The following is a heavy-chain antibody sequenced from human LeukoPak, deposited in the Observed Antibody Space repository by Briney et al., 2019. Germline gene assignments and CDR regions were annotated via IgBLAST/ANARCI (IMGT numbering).Heavy chain of an antibody. CDR3: ARGRYPTLRFLERPAPGYYYMDV. J-gene: IGHJ6*03. Sequence: PSQSLSLTCTVSGGSISSGSYYWSWIRQPAGKGLEWIGRIYSSGSTNYNPSLKSRVTISLDTSKNQFSLKLSSVTAADTAVYYCARGRYPTLRFLERPAPGYYYMDVWGKGTTVTVSS. V-gene: IGHV4-61*02. D-gene: IGHD3-3*01. CDR2: IYSSGST. CDR1: GGSISSGSYY.